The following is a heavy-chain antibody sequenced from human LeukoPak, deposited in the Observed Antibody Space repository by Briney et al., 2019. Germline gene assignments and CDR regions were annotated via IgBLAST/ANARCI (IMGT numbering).Heavy chain of an antibody. CDR3: ARGVYTSSSSHFGY. D-gene: IGHD6-6*01. J-gene: IGHJ4*02. CDR2: ISWNSGSI. CDR1: GFTFDDYA. Sequence: PGGSLRLSCAASGFTFDDYAMYWVRQAPGKGPEWVSGISWNSGSIGYADSVKGRFTISRDNAKNSLFLQMNSLRADDTALYYCARGVYTSSSSHFGYWGQETLVTVSS. V-gene: IGHV3-9*01.